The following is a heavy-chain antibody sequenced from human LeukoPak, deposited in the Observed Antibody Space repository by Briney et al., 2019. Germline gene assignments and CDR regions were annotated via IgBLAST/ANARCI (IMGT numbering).Heavy chain of an antibody. CDR3: ARVGRYFDWLLPTNDY. CDR1: GYTFTGYY. D-gene: IGHD3-9*01. Sequence: ASVKVSCEASGYTFTGYYMHWVRQAPGQGLEWMGWINPNSGGTNYAQKFQGRVTMTRDTSISTAYMELSRLRSDDTAVYYCARVGRYFDWLLPTNDYWGQGTLVTVSS. J-gene: IGHJ4*02. CDR2: INPNSGGT. V-gene: IGHV1-2*02.